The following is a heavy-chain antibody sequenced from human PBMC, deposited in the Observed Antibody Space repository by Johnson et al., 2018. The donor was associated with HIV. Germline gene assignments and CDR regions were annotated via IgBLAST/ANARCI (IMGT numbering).Heavy chain of an antibody. V-gene: IGHV3-43*01. CDR2: ISWDGGST. D-gene: IGHD6-6*01. Sequence: VQLVESGGVVVQPGGYLRLSCAASGFTFDDYTMHWVRQAPGKGLEWVSLISWDGGSTYYADSVKGRFTISRDNSKNSLYLQMNSLRTEDTALYYCARGRGSYSSSSPLPLDAFDIWGQGTMVTVSS. CDR1: GFTFDDYT. J-gene: IGHJ3*02. CDR3: ARGRGSYSSSSPLPLDAFDI.